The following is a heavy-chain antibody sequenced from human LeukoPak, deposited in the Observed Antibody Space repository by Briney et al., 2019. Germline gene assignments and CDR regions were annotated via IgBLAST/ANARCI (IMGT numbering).Heavy chain of an antibody. CDR3: AKDWATDTAMVL. J-gene: IGHJ4*02. CDR2: ISSSSSTI. D-gene: IGHD5-18*01. CDR1: GFTFSSYS. Sequence: GGSLRLSCAASGFTFSSYSMNWVRQAPGKGLEWVSYISSSSSTIYYADSVKGRFTISRDNAKNTLYLQMNSLRAEDTAVYYCAKDWATDTAMVLWGQGTLVTVSS. V-gene: IGHV3-48*01.